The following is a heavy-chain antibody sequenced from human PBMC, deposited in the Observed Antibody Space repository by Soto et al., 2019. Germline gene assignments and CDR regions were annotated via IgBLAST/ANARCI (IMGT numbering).Heavy chain of an antibody. CDR1: GFTFSNYA. CDR2: INSSGGST. Sequence: VGALRLPCAASGFTFSNYAMSWVRQAPGKGLEWVSAINSSGGSTYYADSVKGRFTISSENSKNTLYLQGNSLRVEDTAVYYCAKDRPKFLDFDLWGRGTLVTVSS. V-gene: IGHV3-23*01. CDR3: AKDRPKFLDFDL. J-gene: IGHJ2*01.